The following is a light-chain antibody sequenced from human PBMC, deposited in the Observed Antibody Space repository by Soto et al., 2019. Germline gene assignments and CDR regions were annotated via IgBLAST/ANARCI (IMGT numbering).Light chain of an antibody. CDR3: PLSSMLLIP. Sequence: LTQYTGTLSLSPGEIATLACIAMQSFNIDYLAWYQSHPGQPPRLLIYSISTRATGIPARFSVSGSGTEFSLTISRFQSEYFTVYYCPLSSMLLIPFGQRTRLEI. CDR1: QSFNIDY. CDR2: SIS. V-gene: IGKV3-15*01. J-gene: IGKJ5*01.